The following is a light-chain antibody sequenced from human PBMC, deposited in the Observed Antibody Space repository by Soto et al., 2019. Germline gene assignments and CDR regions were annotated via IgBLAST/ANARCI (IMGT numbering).Light chain of an antibody. CDR1: QSVSSNS. CDR3: QQYGISPPTT. J-gene: IGKJ1*01. Sequence: EIVLTQSPGTLSLSPEERATLSCRASQSVSSNSVAWYQQKPGQAPRLLIYNSFSRATGIPDRFSGSGSGTDFTLTISRLEPEDFAVYYCQQYGISPPTTFGQGTKVEIK. V-gene: IGKV3-20*01. CDR2: NSF.